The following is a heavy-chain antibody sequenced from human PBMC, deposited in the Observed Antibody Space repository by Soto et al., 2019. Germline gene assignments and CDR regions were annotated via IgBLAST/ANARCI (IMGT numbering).Heavy chain of an antibody. CDR2: ISGSGGST. CDR3: AHTLLRGNY. J-gene: IGHJ4*02. D-gene: IGHD3-22*01. CDR1: GFTFISYA. V-gene: IGHV3-23*01. Sequence: EVQLLESGGGLVQPGGSLRLSCAASGFTFISYAMSWVRQAPGKGLEWVSAISGSGGSTYYADAVKGRFTISRDTSKNTLYLSMSSLRAEDTAVYYCAHTLLRGNYWCQGTLVTVSS.